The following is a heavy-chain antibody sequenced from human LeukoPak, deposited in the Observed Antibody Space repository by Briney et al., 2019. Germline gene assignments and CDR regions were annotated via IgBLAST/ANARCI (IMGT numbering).Heavy chain of an antibody. V-gene: IGHV4-34*01. CDR3: ARALNRYGGRPDDY. D-gene: IGHD5-18*01. CDR2: INHSGST. J-gene: IGHJ4*02. CDR1: GGSFSGYY. Sequence: PSETLSLTCAVYGGSFSGYYWSWIRQPPGKGLEWIGEINHSGSTNYNPSLKSRVTISVDTSKNQFSLKLSSVTAADTAVYYCARALNRYGGRPDDYWGQGTLVTVSS.